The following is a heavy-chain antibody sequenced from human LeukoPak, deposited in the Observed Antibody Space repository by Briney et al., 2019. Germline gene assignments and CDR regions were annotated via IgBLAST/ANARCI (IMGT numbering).Heavy chain of an antibody. J-gene: IGHJ5*02. D-gene: IGHD6-13*01. CDR1: XFTFXSXX. V-gene: IGHV3-30-3*01. CDR2: XSYDGSNK. CDR3: AREVGYSSSRGWFDP. Sequence: AAXXFTFXSXXMHWVRXAPGXXLEXXXVXSYDGSNKYYADSVKGRFTISRDNSKNTLYLQMNSLRAEDTAVYYCAREVGYSSSRGWFDPWGQGTLVTVSS.